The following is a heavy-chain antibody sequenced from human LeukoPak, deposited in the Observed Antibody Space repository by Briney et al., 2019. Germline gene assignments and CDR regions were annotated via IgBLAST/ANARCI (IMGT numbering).Heavy chain of an antibody. CDR2: ISAYNGNT. CDR1: GYTFTSYG. V-gene: IGHV1-18*01. J-gene: IGHJ3*02. CDR3: ARDKRATVTTRRYSSSWYVSGPDAFDI. Sequence: ASVKVSCKASGYTFTSYGISWVRQAPGQGLEWMGWISAYNGNTNYAQKLQGRVTMTTDTSTSTAYVELRSLRSDDTAVYYCARDKRATVTTRRYSSSWYVSGPDAFDIWGQGTMATVSS. D-gene: IGHD6-13*01.